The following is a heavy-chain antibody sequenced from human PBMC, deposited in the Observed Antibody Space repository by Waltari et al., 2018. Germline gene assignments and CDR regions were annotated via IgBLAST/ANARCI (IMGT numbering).Heavy chain of an antibody. Sequence: EVQLVESGGGLVQPGGSLRLSCAASGFTFSSYSMNWVRQAPGKGLEWVSYISSSSSTIYYADSVKGRFTISRDNAKNSLYLQMNSLRAEDTAVYYCARGHHCTGGVCYAYYYYYGMDVWGQGTTVTVSS. D-gene: IGHD2-8*02. V-gene: IGHV3-48*01. CDR2: ISSSSSTI. J-gene: IGHJ6*02. CDR1: GFTFSSYS. CDR3: ARGHHCTGGVCYAYYYYYGMDV.